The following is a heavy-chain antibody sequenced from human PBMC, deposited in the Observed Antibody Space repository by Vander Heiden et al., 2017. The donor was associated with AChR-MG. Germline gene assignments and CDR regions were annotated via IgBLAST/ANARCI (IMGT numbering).Heavy chain of an antibody. CDR1: GGSFSGYY. CDR3: ARYDYGGKIFGFDY. D-gene: IGHD4-17*01. CDR2: INHSGST. J-gene: IGHJ4*02. V-gene: IGHV4-34*01. Sequence: QVQLQQWGAGLLKPSETLSLTCAVYGGSFSGYYWSWIRQPPGKGLEWIGEINHSGSTNYNPSLKSRVTISVDTSKNQFSLKLSSVTAADTVVYYCARYDYGGKIFGFDYWGQGTLVTVSS.